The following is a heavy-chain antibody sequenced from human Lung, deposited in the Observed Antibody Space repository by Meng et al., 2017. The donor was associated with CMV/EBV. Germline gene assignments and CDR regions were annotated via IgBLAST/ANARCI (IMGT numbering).Heavy chain of an antibody. D-gene: IGHD2-2*01. J-gene: IGHJ4*02. CDR2: ISKSGVDT. V-gene: IGHV3-7*01. Sequence: GGSLRLSCEDSGFTFSDQRMSWVRQAPGKGLEGVGRISKSGVDTYYADSVRGRFSISRDNVRGSLFLQMNSLRLEDSGVYFCLRDYQTIWGQGTVVTVSS. CDR3: LRDYQTI. CDR1: GFTFSDQR.